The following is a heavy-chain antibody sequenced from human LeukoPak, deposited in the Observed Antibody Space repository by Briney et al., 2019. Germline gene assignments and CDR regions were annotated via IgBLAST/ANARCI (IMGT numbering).Heavy chain of an antibody. D-gene: IGHD1-26*01. V-gene: IGHV3-7*01. CDR3: ARDRTPWEPYDAFDI. CDR2: IKQDGSEK. Sequence: GGSLRLSCAASGFTFSSYWLSWVRQAPGKGLEWVANIKQDGSEKYYVDSVKGRFTISRDNAKNSLYLQMNSLRAEDTAVYYCARDRTPWEPYDAFDIWGQGTMVTVSS. J-gene: IGHJ3*02. CDR1: GFTFSSYW.